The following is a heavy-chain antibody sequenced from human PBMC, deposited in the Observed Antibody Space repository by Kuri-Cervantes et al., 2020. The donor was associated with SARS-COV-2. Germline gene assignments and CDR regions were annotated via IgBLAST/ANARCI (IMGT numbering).Heavy chain of an antibody. CDR1: GFTFSNYA. CDR3: AKDRSAAAGAGTNFDF. J-gene: IGHJ4*02. CDR2: ISGSGATR. D-gene: IGHD6-13*01. Sequence: GGSLRLSCVASGFTFSNYAISWVRQAPGKGLEWVSGISGSGATRYYADSVKGRLTISRDISKNTLYLQMNSLRAEDTAVYYCAKDRSAAAGAGTNFDFWGQGTLVTVSS. V-gene: IGHV3-23*01.